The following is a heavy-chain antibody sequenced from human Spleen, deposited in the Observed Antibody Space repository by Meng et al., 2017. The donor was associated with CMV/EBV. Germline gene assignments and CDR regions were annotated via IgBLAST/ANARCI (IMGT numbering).Heavy chain of an antibody. Sequence: FSVRANYMNWVRQAPGKGLEWVSVFYSGGTTYYADSVRGRFTISRDNSENTLYLQMNSLRADDTAVYYCARGLYTQRNGYYVAFDIWGQGTMVTVSS. D-gene: IGHD3-22*01. CDR3: ARGLYTQRNGYYVAFDI. J-gene: IGHJ3*02. CDR2: FYSGGTT. CDR1: FSVRANY. V-gene: IGHV3-66*02.